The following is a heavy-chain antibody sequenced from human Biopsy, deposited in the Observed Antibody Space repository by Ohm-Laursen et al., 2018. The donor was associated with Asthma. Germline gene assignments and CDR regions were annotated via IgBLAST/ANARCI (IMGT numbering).Heavy chain of an antibody. D-gene: IGHD3-22*01. J-gene: IGHJ3*02. CDR3: ARQSGQDNGDSSAFDT. V-gene: IGHV3-30*03. CDR2: VSSDGHNK. CDR1: GFVSSQCG. Sequence: SLRLSCAASGFVSSQCGMHWVRQGPGKGLEWVALVSSDGHNKYYEQSVKGRFTISRDNSRNRLDLQINRLTVEDSAVYFCARQSGQDNGDSSAFDTWGQGTKVAVSS.